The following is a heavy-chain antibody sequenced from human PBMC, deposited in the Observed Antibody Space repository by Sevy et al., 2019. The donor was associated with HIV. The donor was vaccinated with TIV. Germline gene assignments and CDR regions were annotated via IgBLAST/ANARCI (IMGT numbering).Heavy chain of an antibody. CDR3: AKDIGRGELVAATMGY. V-gene: IGHV3-9*01. CDR2: ISWNSGRI. CDR1: GFTFDDCA. J-gene: IGHJ4*02. D-gene: IGHD3-16*01. Sequence: GGSLRLSCAASGFTFDDCAMHWVRQAPGKGLEWVSGISWNSGRIGYADSVKGRFTIPRDNAKNSLSRQMNNLRTEDTAFYYCAKDIGRGELVAATMGYWGQGTLVTVSS.